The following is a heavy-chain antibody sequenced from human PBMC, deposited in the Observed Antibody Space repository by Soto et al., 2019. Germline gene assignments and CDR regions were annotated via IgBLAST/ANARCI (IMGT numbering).Heavy chain of an antibody. CDR3: AKIFGLRVLEWSPPNPSVDY. Sequence: PGGSLRLSCAASGFTFSSYGMHWVRQAPGKGLEWVAVISYDGSNKYYADSVKGRFTISRDNSKNTLYLQMNSLRAEDTAVYYCAKIFGLRVLEWSPPNPSVDYWGQGTLVTVSS. J-gene: IGHJ4*02. CDR2: ISYDGSNK. D-gene: IGHD3-3*01. CDR1: GFTFSSYG. V-gene: IGHV3-30*18.